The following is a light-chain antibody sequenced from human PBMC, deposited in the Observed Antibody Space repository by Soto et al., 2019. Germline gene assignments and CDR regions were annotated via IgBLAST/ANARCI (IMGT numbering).Light chain of an antibody. CDR2: GAS. J-gene: IGKJ1*01. V-gene: IGKV3-15*01. CDR1: QSVSSN. CDR3: LQDYNSPRT. Sequence: IVMTQSPATLSVYPGERATLSCMASQSVSSNLASYQQKPGQAPRLLIYGASTRATGIPASFSGSGSGTEFTLTISSLQPEDFATYYCLQDYNSPRTFGQGTKVDIK.